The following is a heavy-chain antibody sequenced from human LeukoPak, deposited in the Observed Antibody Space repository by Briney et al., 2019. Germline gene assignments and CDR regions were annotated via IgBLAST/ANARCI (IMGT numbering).Heavy chain of an antibody. Sequence: GGSLRLSCAASGFTFDDYTMHWVRHAPGKGLEWVSLITWDGGSTYYADSVKGRFTISRDNSKNTLYLQVNSLRAEDTAVYYCAKGVWFGELFPIDYWGQGTLVTVSS. CDR2: ITWDGGST. CDR3: AKGVWFGELFPIDY. J-gene: IGHJ4*02. V-gene: IGHV3-43*01. CDR1: GFTFDDYT. D-gene: IGHD3-10*01.